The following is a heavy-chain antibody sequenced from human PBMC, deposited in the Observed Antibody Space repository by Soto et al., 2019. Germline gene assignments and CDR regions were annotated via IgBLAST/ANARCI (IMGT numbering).Heavy chain of an antibody. D-gene: IGHD6-19*01. V-gene: IGHV4-61*01. J-gene: IGHJ2*01. CDR3: ARDLRAVAYWYFDL. CDR2: IYYSGST. Sequence: QVLLQESGPGLVKPSETLSLTCTVSGGSLSSGTYYWSWIRQPPGKGLEWIGYIYYSGSTNYNPSLKSRVTISEDTSKNQFSLKGSSVAAAETAVYYCARDLRAVAYWYFDLWGRGTLVTVSS. CDR1: GGSLSSGTYY.